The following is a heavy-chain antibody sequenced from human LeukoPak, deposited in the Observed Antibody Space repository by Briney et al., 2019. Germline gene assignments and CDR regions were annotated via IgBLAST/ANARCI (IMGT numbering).Heavy chain of an antibody. CDR1: GFTFSSYG. Sequence: GGSLRLSCAASGFTFSSYGMHWVRQAPGKGLEWVAVISYDGSNKYYADSVKGRFTISRDNSKNTLYLQMNSLRAEDTAVYYCAKDLLIAMVPDAFDIWGQGTMVTVSS. J-gene: IGHJ3*02. V-gene: IGHV3-30*18. D-gene: IGHD5-18*01. CDR2: ISYDGSNK. CDR3: AKDLLIAMVPDAFDI.